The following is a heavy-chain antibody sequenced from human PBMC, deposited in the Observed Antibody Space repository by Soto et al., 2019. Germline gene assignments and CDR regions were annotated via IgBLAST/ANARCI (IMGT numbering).Heavy chain of an antibody. Sequence: SETLSLTGTVSGGSISSGDYYWSWIRQPPGKGLEWIGYIYYSGSTYYNPSLKSRVTISVDTSKNQFSLKLSSVTAADTAVYYCARSTPYYYDSSGQPYFDYWGQGTLVTVSS. J-gene: IGHJ4*02. V-gene: IGHV4-30-4*01. CDR1: GGSISSGDYY. CDR3: ARSTPYYYDSSGQPYFDY. CDR2: IYYSGST. D-gene: IGHD3-22*01.